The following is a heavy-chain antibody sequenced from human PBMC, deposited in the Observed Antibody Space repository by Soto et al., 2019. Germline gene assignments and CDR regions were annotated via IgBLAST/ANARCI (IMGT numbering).Heavy chain of an antibody. CDR1: GYTFTSYV. CDR2: ISAYNGNT. Sequence: ASVKVSCKASGYTFTSYVISWVRHAPGQGLEWMGWISAYNGNTNYAQKLQGRVTMTTDTSTSTAYMELRSLRSDDTAVYYCARGTGETYYDILTGRTVVDYWGQGTLVTVSS. J-gene: IGHJ4*02. D-gene: IGHD3-9*01. V-gene: IGHV1-18*01. CDR3: ARGTGETYYDILTGRTVVDY.